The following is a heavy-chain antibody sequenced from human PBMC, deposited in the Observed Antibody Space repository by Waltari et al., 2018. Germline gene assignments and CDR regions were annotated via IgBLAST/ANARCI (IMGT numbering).Heavy chain of an antibody. Sequence: EVQLAESGGDLVQPGGSLRLSCAPSEFTFSNYDLHGVRRRPGRGLEWGSGTDSGGDTYYVASVKGRFTVSRENAKKSLYLQMNSLRAEDTAVYYCTRWNPYYVAFDMWGQGTMVTVSS. V-gene: IGHV3-13*01. D-gene: IGHD3-10*01. CDR3: TRWNPYYVAFDM. CDR2: TDSGGDT. J-gene: IGHJ3*02. CDR1: EFTFSNYD.